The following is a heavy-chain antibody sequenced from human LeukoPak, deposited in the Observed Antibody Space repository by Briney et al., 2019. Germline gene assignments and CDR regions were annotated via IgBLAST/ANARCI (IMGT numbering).Heavy chain of an antibody. CDR1: GGSISSYY. V-gene: IGHV4-59*08. D-gene: IGHD6-13*01. CDR2: IYYSGST. CDR3: ARHILYIAAADYGMDV. J-gene: IGHJ6*02. Sequence: SGTLSLTCTVSGGSISSYYWSWIRQPPGKGLEWIGYIYYSGSTNYNPSLKSRVTISVDTAKNQFSLKLSSVTAADTAVYYCARHILYIAAADYGMDVWGQGTTVTVSS.